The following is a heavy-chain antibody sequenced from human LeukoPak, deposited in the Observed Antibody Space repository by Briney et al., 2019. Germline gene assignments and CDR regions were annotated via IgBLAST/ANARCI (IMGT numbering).Heavy chain of an antibody. CDR2: IWYDGSNK. Sequence: GGSLRLSCAASGFTFSSYGMHWVRQAQGKGLEWVAVIWYDGSNKYYADSVKGRLTISRDNSKNTLYLQINSLRAEDTAVYYFARDIEYSSSSGMCDYWGQGTLVTVSS. CDR3: ARDIEYSSSSGMCDY. J-gene: IGHJ4*02. V-gene: IGHV3-33*01. CDR1: GFTFSSYG. D-gene: IGHD6-6*01.